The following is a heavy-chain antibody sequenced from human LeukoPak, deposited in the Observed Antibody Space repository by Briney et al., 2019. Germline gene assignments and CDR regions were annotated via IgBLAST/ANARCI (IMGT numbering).Heavy chain of an antibody. CDR2: IYYSGRT. D-gene: IGHD2-21*02. CDR3: ARGAERLTATPFDY. CDR1: GGSISNYY. J-gene: IGHJ4*02. Sequence: KASETLSLTCTVSGGSISNYYWSWIRQPPGKGLEWIGYIYYSGRTNYNPSLKSRVTISMDTSKNHFSLTLSSVTAADTALYYCARGAERLTATPFDYWGQGTLITVSS. V-gene: IGHV4-59*01.